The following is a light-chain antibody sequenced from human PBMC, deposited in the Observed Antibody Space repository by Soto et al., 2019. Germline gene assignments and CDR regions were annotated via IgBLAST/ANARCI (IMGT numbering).Light chain of an antibody. CDR2: AAS. CDR3: QKYSSVHV. CDR1: QGIRNF. J-gene: IGKJ3*01. V-gene: IGKV1-27*01. Sequence: DIQMTQSPTSLSASVGDRVTITCRASQGIRNFVAWYQQKPGKAPKLLIYAASTLQSGVPSRFSGSGSGTDFTLTINILQPEDVATCSCQKYSSVHVFGPGTKVEIK.